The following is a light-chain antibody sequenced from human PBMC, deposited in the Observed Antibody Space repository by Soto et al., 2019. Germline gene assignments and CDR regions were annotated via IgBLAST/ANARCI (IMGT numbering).Light chain of an antibody. CDR3: QQYGSSSFT. CDR1: HSVASTY. CDR2: GTS. Sequence: EIVLTQSPGTLSLSPGEGATLSCRASHSVASTYLAWSQQKPGLAPRLIIYGTSNRASGTPDRFSGGWSGTYFTLTISRLEPEDFAVYYCQQYGSSSFTFGQGTKLEI. J-gene: IGKJ2*01. V-gene: IGKV3-20*01.